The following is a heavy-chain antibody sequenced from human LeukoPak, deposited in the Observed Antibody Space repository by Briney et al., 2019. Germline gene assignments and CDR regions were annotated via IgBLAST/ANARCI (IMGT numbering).Heavy chain of an antibody. CDR1: GFTVSSNY. CDR2: IYSGGST. Sequence: GGSLRLSCAASGFTVSSNYMSWVRQAPGKGLEWVSVIYSGGSTYYADSVKGRFTISRDNSKNTLYLQMNSLRAEDTAVYYCAKGPKIGIKDRYFDYWGQGTLATVSS. J-gene: IGHJ4*02. V-gene: IGHV3-53*01. D-gene: IGHD1-14*01. CDR3: AKGPKIGIKDRYFDY.